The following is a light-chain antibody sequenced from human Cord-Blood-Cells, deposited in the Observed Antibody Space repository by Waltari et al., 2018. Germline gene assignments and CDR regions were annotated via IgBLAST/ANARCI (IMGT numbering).Light chain of an antibody. CDR3: QHSYSTPST. CDR1: QSISSY. CDR2: AAS. J-gene: IGKJ1*01. Sequence: DIQMTQSTSSLSASVGDRVTITCRASQSISSYLNWYQQKPGKAPKLLIYAASSLQSGVPSRFSGSGSGTDFTLTISSLQPEDFATYYCQHSYSTPSTFGQGTKVEIK. V-gene: IGKV1-39*01.